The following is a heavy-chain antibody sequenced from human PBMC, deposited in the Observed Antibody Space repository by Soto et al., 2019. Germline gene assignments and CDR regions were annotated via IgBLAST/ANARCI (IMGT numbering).Heavy chain of an antibody. Sequence: SETLSLTCTVSGGSVSSGSYYWSWIRQPPGKGLEWIGYIYYSGSTNYNPSLKSRVTISVDTSKNQFSLKLSSVTAADTAVYYCARSTGDYYDSSGYFLSYYPFDYWGQGTLVTVSS. CDR1: GGSVSSGSYY. D-gene: IGHD3-22*01. V-gene: IGHV4-61*01. J-gene: IGHJ4*02. CDR3: ARSTGDYYDSSGYFLSYYPFDY. CDR2: IYYSGST.